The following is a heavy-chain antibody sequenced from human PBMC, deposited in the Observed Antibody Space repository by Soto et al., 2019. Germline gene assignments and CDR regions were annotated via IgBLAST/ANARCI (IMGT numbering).Heavy chain of an antibody. CDR2: IYYSGST. J-gene: IGHJ4*02. D-gene: IGHD3-16*01. CDR3: ARHVLTAYIVYYFDF. CDR1: GGSISSPHDY. V-gene: IGHV4-39*01. Sequence: QLQLQESGPGLVKPSETLSLTCTVSGGSISSPHDYWGWIRQSPGRGLEWIGSIYYSGSTYYNPSLKRRITISVDTSKNQFSLNLTSVTAADTAVYYCARHVLTAYIVYYFDFWGQGTLVTVSS.